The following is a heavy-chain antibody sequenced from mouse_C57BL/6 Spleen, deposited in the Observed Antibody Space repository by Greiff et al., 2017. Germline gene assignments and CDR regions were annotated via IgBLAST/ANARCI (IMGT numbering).Heavy chain of an antibody. CDR3: ASNGGYYGSSHFDY. J-gene: IGHJ2*01. D-gene: IGHD1-1*01. V-gene: IGHV2-2*01. CDR2: IWSGGST. Sequence: QVHVKQSGPGLVQPSQSLSITCTVSGFSLTSYGVHWVRQSPGKGLEWLGVIWSGGSTDYNAAFISRLSISKDNSKGQVFFKINSLQADDTAMYYCASNGGYYGSSHFDYWGQGTTLTVSS. CDR1: GFSLTSYG.